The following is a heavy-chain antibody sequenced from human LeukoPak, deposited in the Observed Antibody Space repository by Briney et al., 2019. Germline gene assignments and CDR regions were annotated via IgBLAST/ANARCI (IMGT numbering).Heavy chain of an antibody. V-gene: IGHV4-59*08. CDR1: GGSISSYY. CDR3: ARHERARATFDP. J-gene: IGHJ5*02. Sequence: SETLSLTCTVSGGSISSYYWSWIRQPPGRGLEWIGYIYYSGSTNYNPSLKSRVTISLDTSKNHFSLKLSSVTAADTAVYYCARHERARATFDPWGQGTLVTVSS. CDR2: IYYSGST.